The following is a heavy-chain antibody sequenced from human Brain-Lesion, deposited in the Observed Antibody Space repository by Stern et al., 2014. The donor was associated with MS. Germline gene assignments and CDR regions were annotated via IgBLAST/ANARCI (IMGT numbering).Heavy chain of an antibody. CDR2: IYYSGNT. CDR1: GGSVSSTSYA. J-gene: IGHJ5*02. V-gene: IGHV4-39*01. Sequence: QLQLQESGPGLVKPSETLSLTCTVAGGSVSSTSYAWAWIRQPPGKGLEWIGTIYYSGNTYSSPSLKSRLTISLDTSKNQFSLQRRSVTAADTAVYYCAGEEDIRYCSGGSCTGNWFDPWGQGTLVTVSS. D-gene: IGHD2-15*01. CDR3: AGEEDIRYCSGGSCTGNWFDP.